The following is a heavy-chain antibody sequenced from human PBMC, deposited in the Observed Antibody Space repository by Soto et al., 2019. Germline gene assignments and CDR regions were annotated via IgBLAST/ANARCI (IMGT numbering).Heavy chain of an antibody. CDR3: AGTLRGYSYGYPY. D-gene: IGHD5-18*01. J-gene: IGHJ4*02. Sequence: SETLSLTCAVSGGSISSYYWSWIRQPPGKGLEWIGYIYYTGNTNYNPSLKSRVTISVDTSKNQFSLRLSSVTAADTAVYYCAGTLRGYSYGYPYWGQGTLVTVSS. CDR2: IYYTGNT. CDR1: GGSISSYY. V-gene: IGHV4-59*08.